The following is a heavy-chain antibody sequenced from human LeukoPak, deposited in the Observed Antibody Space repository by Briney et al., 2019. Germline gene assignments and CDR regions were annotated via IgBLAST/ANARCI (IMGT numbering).Heavy chain of an antibody. CDR1: GGTFSSYA. CDR3: ARVGIAAAGNPFDY. V-gene: IGHV1-69*05. J-gene: IGHJ4*02. D-gene: IGHD6-13*01. Sequence: ASVKVSCKASGGTFSSYAISWVRQAPGQGLEWMGGIIPIFGTANYAQKFQGRVTITTDESTSTAYMELSSLRSEDTAVYYCARVGIAAAGNPFDYWGQGTLVTVSS. CDR2: IIPIFGTA.